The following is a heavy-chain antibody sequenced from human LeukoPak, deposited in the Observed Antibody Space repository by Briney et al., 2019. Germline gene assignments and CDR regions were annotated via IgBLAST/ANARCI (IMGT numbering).Heavy chain of an antibody. CDR2: ISGSGGST. V-gene: IGHV3-23*01. CDR3: AKDGYDYGDYPNIFFRPGSNYYYYYMDV. J-gene: IGHJ6*03. D-gene: IGHD4-17*01. Sequence: GGSLRLSCAASGFTFSSYAMHWVRQAPGKGLEWVSAISGSGGSTYYADSVKGRFTISRDNSKNTLYLQMNSLRAEDTAVYYCAKDGYDYGDYPNIFFRPGSNYYYYYMDVWGKGTTVTISS. CDR1: GFTFSSYA.